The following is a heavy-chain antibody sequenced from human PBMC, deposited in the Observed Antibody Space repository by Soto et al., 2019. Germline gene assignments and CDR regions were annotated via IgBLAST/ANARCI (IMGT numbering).Heavy chain of an antibody. Sequence: LRLSCAASGFTFSSYAMSWVRQAPGKGLEWVSAISGSGGSTYYADSVKGRFTISRDNSKNTLYLQMNSLRAEDTAVYYCAKDGSGSYLYYYYGMDVWGQGTTVTVSS. V-gene: IGHV3-23*01. CDR2: ISGSGGST. CDR1: GFTFSSYA. J-gene: IGHJ6*02. CDR3: AKDGSGSYLYYYYGMDV. D-gene: IGHD3-10*01.